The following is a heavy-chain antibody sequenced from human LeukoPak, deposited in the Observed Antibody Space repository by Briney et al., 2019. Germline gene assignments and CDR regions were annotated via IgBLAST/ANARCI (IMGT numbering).Heavy chain of an antibody. V-gene: IGHV4-34*01. J-gene: IGHJ4*02. Sequence: SETLSLTCAVYGGSFSGYYWSWIRQPPGKGLEWIGEINHSGSTNYNPSLKSRVTISVDTSKNQFSLKLSSVTAADTAVYYCARLRGSYSIDYWGQGTLVTVSS. CDR3: ARLRGSYSIDY. CDR2: INHSGST. D-gene: IGHD1-26*01. CDR1: GGSFSGYY.